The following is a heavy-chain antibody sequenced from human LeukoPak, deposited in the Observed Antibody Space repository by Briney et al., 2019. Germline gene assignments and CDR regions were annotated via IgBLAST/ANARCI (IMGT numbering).Heavy chain of an antibody. CDR2: ISTRGGST. J-gene: IGHJ4*02. CDR1: GFTFSTYA. Sequence: GGSLRLPCAVSGFTFSTYAMSWVRRAPGKGLEWVSAISTRGGSTYYADSVKGRFTISRDNSKNTLYLQMNSLRAEDTAVYYCAKQEYSGYDLARGFDYWGQGTLVTVSS. V-gene: IGHV3-23*01. CDR3: AKQEYSGYDLARGFDY. D-gene: IGHD5-12*01.